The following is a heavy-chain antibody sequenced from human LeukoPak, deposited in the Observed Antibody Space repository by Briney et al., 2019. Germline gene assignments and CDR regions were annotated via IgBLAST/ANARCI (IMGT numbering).Heavy chain of an antibody. D-gene: IGHD3-22*01. CDR3: ARVGYYDSSGPGYFDY. CDR1: GYTFTSYY. Sequence: ASVKVSCKASGYTFTSYYMHWVRQAPGQGPEWMGIINPSGGSTSYAQKFQGRVTMTRDTSTSTVYMELSSLRSEDTAVYYCARVGYYDSSGPGYFDYWGQGTLVTVSS. CDR2: INPSGGST. J-gene: IGHJ4*02. V-gene: IGHV1-46*01.